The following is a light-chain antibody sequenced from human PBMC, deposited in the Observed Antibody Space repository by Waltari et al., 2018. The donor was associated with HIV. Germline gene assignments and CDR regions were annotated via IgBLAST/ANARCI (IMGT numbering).Light chain of an antibody. CDR1: RHSNIW. Sequence: DIQMTQSPSSVAASVGDTVTLTCRASRHSNIWLAWYQQKPGKGPRLLIYGASTLKSGVPARFSGSGSGTDFTLTITSLQPEDCGIYYCQQSASTPFTFGGGTKVEIK. CDR2: GAS. V-gene: IGKV1-12*01. CDR3: QQSASTPFT. J-gene: IGKJ4*01.